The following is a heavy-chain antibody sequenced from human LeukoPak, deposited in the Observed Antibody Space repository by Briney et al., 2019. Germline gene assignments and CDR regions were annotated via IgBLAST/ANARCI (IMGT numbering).Heavy chain of an antibody. CDR1: GGSFSGYY. J-gene: IGHJ6*02. CDR2: INHSGST. Sequence: SETLSLTCAVYGGSFSGYYWSWIRQPPGKGLEWIGEINHSGSTNYNPSLKSRVTISVDTSKNQFSLKLSSVTAADTAVYYCARAPKPPMVRGVTITTWTHYYYGMDVWGQGTTVTVSS. CDR3: ARAPKPPMVRGVTITTWTHYYYGMDV. V-gene: IGHV4-34*01. D-gene: IGHD3-10*01.